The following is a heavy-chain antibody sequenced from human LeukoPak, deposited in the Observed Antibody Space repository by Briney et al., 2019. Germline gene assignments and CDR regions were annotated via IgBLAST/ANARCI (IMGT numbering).Heavy chain of an antibody. CDR1: GYTFTSYG. CDR2: ISGYNGNT. V-gene: IGHV1-18*01. Sequence: ASVKVSCKASGYTFTSYGISWVRQAPGQGPEWMRWISGYNGNTNYAQKLQGRVTMTTDTSTSTAYMELRSLRSDDTAVYYCARGPADERITIFGVVINAPWFDPWGQGTLVTVSS. J-gene: IGHJ5*02. D-gene: IGHD3-3*01. CDR3: ARGPADERITIFGVVINAPWFDP.